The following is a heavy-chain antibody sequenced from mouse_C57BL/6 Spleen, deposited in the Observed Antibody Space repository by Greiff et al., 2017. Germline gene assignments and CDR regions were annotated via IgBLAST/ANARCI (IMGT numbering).Heavy chain of an antibody. V-gene: IGHV8-12*01. Sequence: QVQLKESGPGILQSSQTLSLTCSFSGFSLSTSGMGVSWIRQPSGKGLEWLAHIYWDDDKRYNPSLKRRPTISKDTSRNQVFLKITSVDTADTATYYCARKEDYDGYYAMDSWGQGPSVTVSS. D-gene: IGHD2-4*01. J-gene: IGHJ4*01. CDR1: GFSLSTSGMG. CDR2: IYWDDDK. CDR3: ARKEDYDGYYAMDS.